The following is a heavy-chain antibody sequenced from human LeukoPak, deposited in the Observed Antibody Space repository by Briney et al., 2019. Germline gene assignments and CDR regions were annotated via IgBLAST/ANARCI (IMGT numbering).Heavy chain of an antibody. Sequence: GGSLRLSCEASGFTFSDSYMSWIRQAPGKGLEWVSYISSSGSTKHYADSVKGRFTISRDNAKNSLYLQMNSLRGEDTAVYYCTRDSGYNAFDIWGQGTMVTVSS. CDR1: GFTFSDSY. CDR2: ISSSGSTK. CDR3: TRDSGYNAFDI. V-gene: IGHV3-11*04. D-gene: IGHD5-12*01. J-gene: IGHJ3*02.